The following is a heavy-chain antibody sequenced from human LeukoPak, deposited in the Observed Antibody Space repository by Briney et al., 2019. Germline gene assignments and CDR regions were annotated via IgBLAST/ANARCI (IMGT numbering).Heavy chain of an antibody. CDR2: IYTSGST. CDR3: AGGDAFDI. V-gene: IGHV4-61*02. J-gene: IGHJ3*02. D-gene: IGHD2-15*01. CDR1: GGSISSSSYY. Sequence: SETLSLTCTVSGGSISSSSYYWSWIRQPAGKGLESIGRIYTSGSTNYNPSLKSRVTISVDTSKNQFSLKLSSVTAADTAVYYCAGGDAFDIWGQGTMVTVSS.